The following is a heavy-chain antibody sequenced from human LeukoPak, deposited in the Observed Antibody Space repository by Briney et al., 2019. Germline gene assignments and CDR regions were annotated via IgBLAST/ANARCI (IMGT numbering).Heavy chain of an antibody. CDR2: ISAYNGNT. CDR3: ASTYRGDSSGYYFDY. J-gene: IGHJ4*02. V-gene: IGHV1-18*01. D-gene: IGHD3-22*01. Sequence: ASVKVSCKASGYTFTSYGISWVRQAPGQGLEWMGWISAYNGNTNYPQKLQGRVTMTTDTSTSTAYMELRSLRSDDTAVYYCASTYRGDSSGYYFDYWGQGTLVTVSS. CDR1: GYTFTSYG.